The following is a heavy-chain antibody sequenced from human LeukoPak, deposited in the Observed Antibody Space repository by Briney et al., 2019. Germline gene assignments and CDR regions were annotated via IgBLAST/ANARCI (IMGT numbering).Heavy chain of an antibody. J-gene: IGHJ3*02. CDR3: ARDGRFHDGFHI. CDR1: GFTVGNDY. V-gene: IGHV3-66*01. Sequence: PGGSLRLSCAASGFTVGNDYLSWVRQAPGKGLEWVSHIYSGGSTFYADSVKDRFTISRDSSNNTLFLQMNSLTVEDTAMYYCARDGRFHDGFHIWGQGTMVIVSS. D-gene: IGHD3-10*01. CDR2: IYSGGST.